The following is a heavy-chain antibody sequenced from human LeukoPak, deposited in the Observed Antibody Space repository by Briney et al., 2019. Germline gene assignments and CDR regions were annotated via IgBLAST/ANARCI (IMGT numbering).Heavy chain of an antibody. J-gene: IGHJ5*02. D-gene: IGHD3-22*01. V-gene: IGHV4-61*02. CDR2: IYTSGST. CDR1: GGSISSGSYY. Sequence: SQTLSLTCTVSGGSISSGSYYWSWIRQPAGKGLEWIGRIYTSGSTNYHPSLKSRVTISVDTSKNQFSLKLSSVTAADTAVYYCAREALIWYYYDSSGSMLNWFDPWGQGTLVTVSS. CDR3: AREALIWYYYDSSGSMLNWFDP.